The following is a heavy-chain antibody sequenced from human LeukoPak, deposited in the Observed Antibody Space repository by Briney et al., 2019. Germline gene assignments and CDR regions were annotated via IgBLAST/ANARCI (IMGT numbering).Heavy chain of an antibody. D-gene: IGHD5-12*01. J-gene: IGHJ2*01. CDR2: IRYDGSNK. V-gene: IGHV3-30*02. CDR3: AKFRYSGYDFDWYFDL. Sequence: PGGSLRLSCAASGFTFSSYGMHWVRQAPGKGLEWVAFIRYDGSNKYYADSVKGRFTISRDNSKNTLYLQMNSLRAEDTAVYYCAKFRYSGYDFDWYFDLWGRGTLVTVSS. CDR1: GFTFSSYG.